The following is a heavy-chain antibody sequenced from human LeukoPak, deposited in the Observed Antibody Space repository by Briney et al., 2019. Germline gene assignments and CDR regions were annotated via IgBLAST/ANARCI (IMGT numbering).Heavy chain of an antibody. V-gene: IGHV3-21*01. CDR2: ISSSSSYI. D-gene: IGHD3-22*01. Sequence: PGGSLRLSCAASGFTFSSYSMNWVRQAPGKGLEWVSSISSSSSYIYYADSVKGRFTISRDNAKNSLYLQMNSLRAEDTAVYYCASTYDSSGFADYWGQGTLVTVSS. CDR3: ASTYDSSGFADY. J-gene: IGHJ4*02. CDR1: GFTFSSYS.